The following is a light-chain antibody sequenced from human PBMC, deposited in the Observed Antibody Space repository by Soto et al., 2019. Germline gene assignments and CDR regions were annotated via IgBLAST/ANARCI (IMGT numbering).Light chain of an antibody. CDR3: AEWDERLEAQV. J-gene: IGLJ3*02. CDR2: RNN. Sequence: QSVLTQSPSASGTPGQRVTISCSGSRSNIGNNFVYWYQHVPGTAPRLLIQRNNERPSGGPDRFSGSKSCTSVSLAISGLRSDDEATYYCAEWDERLEAQVFGGATKLPVL. V-gene: IGLV1-47*01. CDR1: RSNIGNNF.